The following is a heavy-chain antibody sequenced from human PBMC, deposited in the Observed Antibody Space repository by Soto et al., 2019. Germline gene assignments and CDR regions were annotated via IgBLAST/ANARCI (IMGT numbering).Heavy chain of an antibody. J-gene: IGHJ6*02. D-gene: IGHD2-15*01. V-gene: IGHV3-30-3*01. CDR2: ISHDGSNR. CDR3: ARVGLRNRWTAGLDV. CDR1: GFTFSGYA. Sequence: QVQLVESWGGVVQPGGSLRLSCAASGFTFSGYAMHWVRQAPGKGLEWVAFISHDGSNRPNADSVKGRFTISRDNSKNTLYLQMNSLRPEDTAVYYFARVGLRNRWTAGLDVWGHGTTVTVSS.